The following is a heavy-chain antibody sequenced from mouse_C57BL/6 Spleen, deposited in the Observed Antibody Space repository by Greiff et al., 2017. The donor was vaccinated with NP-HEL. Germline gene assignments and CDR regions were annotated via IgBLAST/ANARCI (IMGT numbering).Heavy chain of an antibody. V-gene: IGHV1-50*01. Sequence: QVQLQQPGAELVKPGASVKLSCKASGYTFTSYWMQWVKQRPGQGLEWIGEIDPSDSYTNYNQKFKGKATLTVDTSSSTAYMQHSSLTSEDSAVYYCAPSDYDYDGWYFDVWGTGTTVTVSS. CDR3: APSDYDYDGWYFDV. J-gene: IGHJ1*03. CDR1: GYTFTSYW. D-gene: IGHD2-4*01. CDR2: IDPSDSYT.